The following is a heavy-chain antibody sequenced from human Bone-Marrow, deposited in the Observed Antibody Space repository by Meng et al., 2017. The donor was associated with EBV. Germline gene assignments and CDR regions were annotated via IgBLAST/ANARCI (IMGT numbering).Heavy chain of an antibody. CDR3: ARETGDRDY. CDR1: GGSSSSSSYY. J-gene: IGHJ4*02. D-gene: IGHD4-17*01. CDR2: TYYSGST. Sequence: QLQSQAAGPRLVKPSATLSISCTVSGGSSSSSSYYWGWIRQPPGKGLEWIGSTYYSGSTYSNPSLKSRVTISVDTSKNQFSLKLSSVTAADTAVYYCARETGDRDYWGQGTLVTVSS. V-gene: IGHV4-39*07.